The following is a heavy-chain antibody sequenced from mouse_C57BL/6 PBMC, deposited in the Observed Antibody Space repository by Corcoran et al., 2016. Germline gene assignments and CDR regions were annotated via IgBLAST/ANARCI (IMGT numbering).Heavy chain of an antibody. V-gene: IGHV14-3*01. Sequence: EVQLQQSVAELVRPGASVKLSCTASGFNIKNTYMHWVKQRPEQGLEWIGRIDPANGNTKYAPKFQGKATITADTSSNTAYLQLSSLTSEDTAIYYCARSDYDYDEPYYYAMDYWGQGTSVTVSS. D-gene: IGHD2-4*01. CDR3: ARSDYDYDEPYYYAMDY. J-gene: IGHJ4*01. CDR1: GFNIKNTY. CDR2: IDPANGNT.